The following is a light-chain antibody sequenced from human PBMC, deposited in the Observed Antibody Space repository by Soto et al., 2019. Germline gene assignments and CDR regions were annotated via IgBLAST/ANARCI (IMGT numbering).Light chain of an antibody. J-gene: IGKJ1*01. CDR3: QHYNSYSEA. V-gene: IGKV1-5*03. CDR2: KAS. Sequence: DIPMTQSPSSLSASLGDRLTITCRASQSISSYLNWYQQKPGKAPKLLIYKASTLKSGVPSRFSGSGSGTEFTLTISSLQPDDFATYYCQHYNSYSEAFGQGTKVDI. CDR1: QSISSY.